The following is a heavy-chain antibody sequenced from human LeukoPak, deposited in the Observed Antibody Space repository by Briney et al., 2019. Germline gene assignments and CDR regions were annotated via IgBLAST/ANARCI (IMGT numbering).Heavy chain of an antibody. Sequence: GGSLRLSCAASGFTFSSYTMNWVRQAPGKGLEWVSYISSSSSTIYYADSVKGRFTISRDNSLNTLHLQMNSLRTEDTAVYYCAREFGHNRWYFDYWGQGALVTVSS. CDR1: GFTFSSYT. V-gene: IGHV3-48*01. CDR3: AREFGHNRWYFDY. CDR2: ISSSSSTI. J-gene: IGHJ4*02. D-gene: IGHD5-24*01.